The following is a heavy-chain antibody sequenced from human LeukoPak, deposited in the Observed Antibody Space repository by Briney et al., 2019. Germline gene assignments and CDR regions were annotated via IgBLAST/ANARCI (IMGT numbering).Heavy chain of an antibody. CDR3: ARDGGTSGYYYYHGMDV. CDR1: GGSISSGGYY. D-gene: IGHD3-3*01. V-gene: IGHV4-31*03. CDR2: IYYSGST. Sequence: PSQTLSLTCTVSGGSISSGGYYWSWIRQHPGKGLEWIGYIYYSGSTYYNPSLKSRVTISVDTSKNQFSLKLSSVTAADTAVYYCARDGGTSGYYYYHGMDVWGQGTTVTVSS. J-gene: IGHJ6*02.